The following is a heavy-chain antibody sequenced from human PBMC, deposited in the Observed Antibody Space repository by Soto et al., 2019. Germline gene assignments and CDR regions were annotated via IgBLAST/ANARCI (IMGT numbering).Heavy chain of an antibody. Sequence: PSETLSLTCTVSGGSISSYYWSWIRQPPGKGLEWIGYIYYSGSTNYNPSLKSRVTISVDTSKNQFSLKLSSVTAADTAVYYCARFTRAAHDYWGQGTLVTVSS. V-gene: IGHV4-59*08. D-gene: IGHD2-15*01. J-gene: IGHJ4*02. CDR2: IYYSGST. CDR3: ARFTRAAHDY. CDR1: GGSISSYY.